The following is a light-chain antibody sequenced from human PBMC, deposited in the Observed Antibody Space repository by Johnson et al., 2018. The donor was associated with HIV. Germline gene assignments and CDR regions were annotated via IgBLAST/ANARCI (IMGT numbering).Light chain of an antibody. V-gene: IGLV1-51*01. CDR1: SSNIGNNY. CDR3: ATWDSSLSPRGV. CDR2: ENN. Sequence: QLVLTQPPSVSAAPGQKVTISCSGSSSNIGNNYVSWYQQLPGTAPKLLMYENNRRPSGTPDRFSGSKSGTSATLGITELQTGDEADYYCATWDSSLSPRGVFGTGTKVTVL. J-gene: IGLJ1*01.